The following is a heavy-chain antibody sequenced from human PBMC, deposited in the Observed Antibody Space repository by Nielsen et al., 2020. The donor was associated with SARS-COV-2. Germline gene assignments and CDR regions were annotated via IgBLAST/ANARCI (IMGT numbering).Heavy chain of an antibody. CDR1: GFTFSSYE. CDR3: ARESGMDV. Sequence: GESLKISCAASGFTFSSYEMNWVRQAPGKGLEWVSYISSSGSTKYYADSVKGRFTISRDNSKNTLYLQMNSLRAEDTAVYYCARESGMDVWGQGTTVTVSS. J-gene: IGHJ6*02. V-gene: IGHV3-48*03. CDR2: ISSSGSTK.